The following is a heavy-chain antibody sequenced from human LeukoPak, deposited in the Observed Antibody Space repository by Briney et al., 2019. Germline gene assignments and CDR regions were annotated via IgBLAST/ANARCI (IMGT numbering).Heavy chain of an antibody. CDR2: IYWNDDK. Sequence: SGPTLVNPTQTLTLTCTFSGFSLSTSGVGVGWIRQPPGKALEWLALIYWNDDKRYSPSLKSRLTITKDTSNNQVVLTMTNTDPVDTATYYCAHSPYQLLHFDYWGQGTLVTVSS. V-gene: IGHV2-5*01. D-gene: IGHD2-2*01. CDR1: GFSLSTSGVG. CDR3: AHSPYQLLHFDY. J-gene: IGHJ4*02.